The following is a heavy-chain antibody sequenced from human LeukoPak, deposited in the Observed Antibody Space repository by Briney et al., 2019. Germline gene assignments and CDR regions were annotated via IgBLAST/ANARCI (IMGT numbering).Heavy chain of an antibody. CDR2: IIPILGTA. Sequence: SVKVSCKASGGTFSSYAISWVRQAPGQGLEWMGGIIPILGTANYAQKFQGRVTITADKSTSTAYMELSSLRSEDTAVYYCARGLTLRYFDWLYYWGQGTLVTVSS. V-gene: IGHV1-69*10. CDR3: ARGLTLRYFDWLYY. J-gene: IGHJ4*02. CDR1: GGTFSSYA. D-gene: IGHD3-9*01.